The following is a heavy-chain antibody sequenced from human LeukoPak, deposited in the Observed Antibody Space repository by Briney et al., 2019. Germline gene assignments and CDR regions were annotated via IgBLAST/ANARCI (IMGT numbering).Heavy chain of an antibody. V-gene: IGHV3-7*01. CDR3: ARVEYCSGGSCYLVDY. Sequence: GGSLRLSCAASGFTFSIYWMSWVRQAPGKGLEWVANIKQDGSDKYYVGSVKGRFTISRGNAKNSLYLQMNSLRAEDTAVYYCARVEYCSGGSCYLVDYWGQGTLVTVSS. D-gene: IGHD2-15*01. CDR1: GFTFSIYW. CDR2: IKQDGSDK. J-gene: IGHJ4*02.